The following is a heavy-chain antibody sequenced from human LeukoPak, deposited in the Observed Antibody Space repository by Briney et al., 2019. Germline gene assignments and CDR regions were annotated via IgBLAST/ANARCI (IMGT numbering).Heavy chain of an antibody. V-gene: IGHV7-4-1*02. CDR3: ARDLKELLLYNDAFDI. D-gene: IGHD1-26*01. J-gene: IGHJ3*02. Sequence: ASVKVSCKASGYTFTSYAMNWVRQAPGQGLEWMGWINTNTGNPTYAQGFTGRFVFSLDTSVSTAYLQISSLKAEDTAVYYCARDLKELLLYNDAFDIWGQGAMVTVSS. CDR2: INTNTGNP. CDR1: GYTFTSYA.